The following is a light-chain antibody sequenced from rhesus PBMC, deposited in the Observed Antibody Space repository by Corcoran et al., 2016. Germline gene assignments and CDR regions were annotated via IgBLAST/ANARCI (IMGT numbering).Light chain of an antibody. Sequence: QSVLTQPPSVSGAPGQSVTISCSGGSSNVGSNHVYWYQQLSGEAPKLLIYNNDQRPSGIPDRFSGSKSGTSASLAISGLQSEDEADYYCSTWDNSLSGHGLFGGGTRLTVL. CDR3: STWDNSLSGHGL. V-gene: IGLV1-72*02. CDR2: NND. CDR1: SSNVGSNH. J-gene: IGLJ2*01.